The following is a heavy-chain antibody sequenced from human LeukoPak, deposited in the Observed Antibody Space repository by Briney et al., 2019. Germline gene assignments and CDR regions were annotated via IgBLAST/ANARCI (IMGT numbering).Heavy chain of an antibody. J-gene: IGHJ4*02. CDR2: INHSGST. CDR1: GFTFSSYA. CDR3: ARGGRNVDY. D-gene: IGHD1-26*01. Sequence: GSLRLSCAASGFTFSSYAMSWVRQAPGKGLEWIGEINHSGSTNYTPSLKSRVTISVDTSKNQFSLKLSSVTAADTAVYYCARGGRNVDYWGQGTLVTVSS. V-gene: IGHV4-34*01.